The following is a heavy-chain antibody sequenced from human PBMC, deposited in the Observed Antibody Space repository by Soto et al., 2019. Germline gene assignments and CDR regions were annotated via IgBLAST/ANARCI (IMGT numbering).Heavy chain of an antibody. V-gene: IGHV1-46*01. CDR2: IHPSGDT. CDR1: GYKFTTYF. Sequence: QVQLVQSGAELKKPGASVKVACKASGYKFTTYFIHWVRQAPGQGLEWMGMIHPSGDTGYAQKFRGRGTMTIDTSKTTAYMELRNLTSEDTAVYFSVRGYCTTSPCSGDFQFWVQGTLVTVSS. D-gene: IGHD2-15*01. J-gene: IGHJ1*01. CDR3: VRGYCTTSPCSGDFQF.